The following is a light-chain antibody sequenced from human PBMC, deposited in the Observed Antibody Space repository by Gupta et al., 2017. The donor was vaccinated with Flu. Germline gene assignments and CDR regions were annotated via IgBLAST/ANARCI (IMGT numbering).Light chain of an antibody. Sequence: IVLTQSPATLSVSPGERATLSCRASLSISTNLAWYQQKAGQAPRLLIYGASTRDTGIPARFSGSGSGEDFTLTISSRQSEDFAVYYCQQYNNWPPLTFGGGTKVEIK. V-gene: IGKV3-15*01. J-gene: IGKJ4*01. CDR2: GAS. CDR3: QQYNNWPPLT. CDR1: LSISTN.